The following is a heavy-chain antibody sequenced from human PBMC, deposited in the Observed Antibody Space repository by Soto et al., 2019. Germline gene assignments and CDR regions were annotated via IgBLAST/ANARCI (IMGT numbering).Heavy chain of an antibody. Sequence: QLQLQESGSGLVKPSQTLSLTCAVSGGSISSGGYSWSWIRQPPGKGLEWIGYIYHSGSTYYNPSLQSRVTISVNRSTNEFSLKLSSVTAADTAVYYCARGQVVAAQHWGQGTLVTVSS. CDR2: IYHSGST. CDR3: ARGQVVAAQH. V-gene: IGHV4-30-2*01. CDR1: GGSISSGGYS. J-gene: IGHJ4*02. D-gene: IGHD2-15*01.